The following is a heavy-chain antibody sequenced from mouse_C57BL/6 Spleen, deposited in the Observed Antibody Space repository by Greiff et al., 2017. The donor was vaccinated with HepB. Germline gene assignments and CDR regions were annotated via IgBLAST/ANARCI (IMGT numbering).Heavy chain of an antibody. D-gene: IGHD3-2*01. Sequence: VQLQQSGAELAKPGASVKLSCKASGYTFTSYWMHWVKQRPGQGLEWIGYINPSSGYTKYNQKFKDKATLTADKSSITAYMQLSSLTYEDSAVYYCAKGGQLDSDYWGQGTTLTVSS. CDR1: GYTFTSYW. CDR3: AKGGQLDSDY. J-gene: IGHJ2*01. V-gene: IGHV1-7*01. CDR2: INPSSGYT.